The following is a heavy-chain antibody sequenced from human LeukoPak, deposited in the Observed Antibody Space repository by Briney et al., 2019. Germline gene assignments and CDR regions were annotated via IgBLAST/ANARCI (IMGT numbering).Heavy chain of an antibody. J-gene: IGHJ4*02. CDR2: ISWNSGSI. V-gene: IGHV3-9*01. D-gene: IGHD6-6*01. CDR1: GFTFDDYA. CDR3: AKGRSSSGPFDY. Sequence: GGSLRLSCAASGFTFDDYAMHWVRQAPGKGLEWVSGISWNSGSIGYADSVKGRSTISRDNAKNSLYLQMNSLRAEDTALYYCAKGRSSSGPFDYWGQGTLVTVSS.